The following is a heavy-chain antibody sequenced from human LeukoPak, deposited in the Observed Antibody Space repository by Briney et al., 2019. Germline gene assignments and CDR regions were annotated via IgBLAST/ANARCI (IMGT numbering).Heavy chain of an antibody. CDR1: GFTFSDYY. D-gene: IGHD5-18*01. Sequence: GGSLRLSCAASGFTFSDYYMSWVRQAPGKGLELVSYISSSGSTRYYADSVKGRFTISRDNAKKYLYLQMNSLRAEDTAVYYCATRRGSSYGAFDYWGQGTLVTVSS. V-gene: IGHV3-11*01. CDR3: ATRRGSSYGAFDY. CDR2: ISSSGSTR. J-gene: IGHJ4*02.